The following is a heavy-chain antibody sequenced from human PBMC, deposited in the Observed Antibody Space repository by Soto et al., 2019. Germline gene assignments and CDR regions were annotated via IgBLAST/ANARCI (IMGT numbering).Heavy chain of an antibody. J-gene: IGHJ4*02. V-gene: IGHV3-30*18. CDR2: ISYDGSNK. CDR1: GFTFSSYG. Sequence: QVQLVESGGGVVQPGRSLGLSCAASGFTFSSYGMHWVRQAPGKGLEWVAVISYDGSNKYYADSVKGRFTISRDNSKNTLYLQMNSLRAEDTAVYYCAKDGRAAMVTGFDYWGQGTLVTVSS. D-gene: IGHD5-18*01. CDR3: AKDGRAAMVTGFDY.